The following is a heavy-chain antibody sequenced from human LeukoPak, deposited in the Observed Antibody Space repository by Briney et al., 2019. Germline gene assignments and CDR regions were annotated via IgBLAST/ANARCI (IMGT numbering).Heavy chain of an antibody. CDR2: ISGTSSLI. CDR3: AKRSSGYSTAEYFQH. Sequence: GGSLRLSCAASGFTFSTYSMNWVRQAPGKGLEWVSYISGTSSLIYYADSVKGRFTISRDNSKNTLYLQMNSLRAEDTAVYYCAKRSSGYSTAEYFQHWGQGTLATVSS. J-gene: IGHJ1*01. V-gene: IGHV3-48*01. D-gene: IGHD3-22*01. CDR1: GFTFSTYS.